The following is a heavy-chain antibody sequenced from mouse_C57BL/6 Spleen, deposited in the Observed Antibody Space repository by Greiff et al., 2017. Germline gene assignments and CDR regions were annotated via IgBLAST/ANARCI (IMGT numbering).Heavy chain of an antibody. CDR1: GYSITSGYY. CDR3: AREAPYYSNYGGFAY. J-gene: IGHJ3*01. Sequence: EVQLQQSGPGLVKPSQSLSLTCSVTGYSITSGYYWNWIRQFPGNKLEWMGYISYDGSNNYNPSLKNRISITRDTSKNQFFLKLNSVTTEDTATYYCAREAPYYSNYGGFAYWGQGTLVTVSA. D-gene: IGHD2-5*01. CDR2: ISYDGSN. V-gene: IGHV3-6*01.